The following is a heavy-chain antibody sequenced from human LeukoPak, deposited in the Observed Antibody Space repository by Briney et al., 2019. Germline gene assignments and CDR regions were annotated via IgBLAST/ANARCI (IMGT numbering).Heavy chain of an antibody. Sequence: ASVKVSCKTSGYTFADYDINWVRQAPGRGLEWMGWLTPSSDNTGYAQKFQGRVTFTSNTSISTAYMELTSLRSEDTDVYYCARAYSSTWYFFDYWGQGTLVTVSS. V-gene: IGHV1-8*03. CDR2: LTPSSDNT. J-gene: IGHJ4*02. D-gene: IGHD6-13*01. CDR1: GYTFADYD. CDR3: ARAYSSTWYFFDY.